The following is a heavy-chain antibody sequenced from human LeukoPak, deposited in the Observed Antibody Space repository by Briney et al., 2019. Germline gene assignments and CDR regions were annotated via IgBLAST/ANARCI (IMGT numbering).Heavy chain of an antibody. CDR2: INPRGGST. J-gene: IGHJ4*02. D-gene: IGHD2-15*01. CDR1: GYPFIDYY. CDR3: ARQSGGSGYYFDY. V-gene: IGHV1-46*01. Sequence: ASVKVSCRASGYPFIDYYIQWVRQAPGQGLEWMGTINPRGGSTRHAQRFQGRVTMTRDTSTSTLYMELSSLTSEDTAVYECARQSGGSGYYFDYWGQGTLVTVSS.